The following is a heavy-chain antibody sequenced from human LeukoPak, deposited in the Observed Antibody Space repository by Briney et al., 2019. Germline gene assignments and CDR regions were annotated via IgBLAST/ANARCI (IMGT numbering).Heavy chain of an antibody. CDR3: ARAQGGSSWFPDAFDI. CDR2: IWYDGSNK. D-gene: IGHD6-13*01. CDR1: GFTFSSYG. V-gene: IGHV3-33*01. Sequence: PGRSLRLSCAASGFTFSSYGMHWVRQAPGQGLEWVAVIWYDGSNKYYADSVKGRFTISRDTSKNTLYLQMNSLRAEDTAVYYCARAQGGSSWFPDAFDIWGQRTMVTVSS. J-gene: IGHJ3*02.